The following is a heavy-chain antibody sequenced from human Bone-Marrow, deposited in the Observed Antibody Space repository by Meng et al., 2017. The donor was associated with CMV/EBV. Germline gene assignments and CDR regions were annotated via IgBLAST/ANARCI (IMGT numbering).Heavy chain of an antibody. V-gene: IGHV3-15*01. CDR2: IKSKTDGGTT. Sequence: GGSLRLSCAASGFTFSNAWMSWVRQAPGKGLEWVGRIKSKTDGGTTDYAAPVKGRFTISRDDSKNTLYLQMNSLKTEDTAVYYCTTGWTARSGAFGIWGQGTMVTVSS. CDR1: GFTFSNAW. CDR3: TTGWTARSGAFGI. J-gene: IGHJ3*02. D-gene: IGHD2-15*01.